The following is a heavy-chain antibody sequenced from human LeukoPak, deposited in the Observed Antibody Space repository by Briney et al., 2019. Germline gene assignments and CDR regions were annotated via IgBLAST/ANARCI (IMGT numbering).Heavy chain of an antibody. CDR2: IYYSGST. D-gene: IGHD6-19*01. J-gene: IGHJ4*02. CDR3: ARDPAVAGHFDY. Sequence: SETLSLTCTVSGGSISSYYWSWIRQPPWKGLEWIGYIYYSGSTNYNPSLKSRVTISVDTSKNQFSLKLSSVTAADTAVYYCARDPAVAGHFDYWGQGTLVTVSS. CDR1: GGSISSYY. V-gene: IGHV4-59*01.